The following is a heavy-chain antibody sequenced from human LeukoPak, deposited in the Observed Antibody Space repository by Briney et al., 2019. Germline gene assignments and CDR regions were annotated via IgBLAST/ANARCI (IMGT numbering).Heavy chain of an antibody. CDR2: ISAYNGNT. J-gene: IGHJ1*01. CDR1: GYTFTSYG. CDR3: ARDKAVTTELTQYFHH. Sequence: ASVKVSCKASGYTFTSYGISWVRQAPGQGLEWMGWISAYNGNTNYAQKLQGRVTMTTDTSTSTAYMELRSLRSDDTAVYYCARDKAVTTELTQYFHHWGQGTPVTVSS. V-gene: IGHV1-18*01. D-gene: IGHD4-11*01.